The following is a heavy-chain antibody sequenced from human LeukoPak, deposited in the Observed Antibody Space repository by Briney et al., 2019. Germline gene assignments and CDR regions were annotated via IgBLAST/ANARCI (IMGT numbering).Heavy chain of an antibody. CDR1: GFTFDDYT. V-gene: IGHV3-43*01. J-gene: IGHJ6*03. D-gene: IGHD3-16*01. CDR2: ITWDGGTT. CDR3: AKDGGGAQGYYYYYMDV. Sequence: GGSLRLSCAASGFTFDDYTMHWVRQAPGKGLEWVSLITWDGGTTYYADSVKGRFTLSRDDRKNSLYLQMNSLRTEDTALYYCAKDGGGAQGYYYYYMDVWGKGTTVTVSS.